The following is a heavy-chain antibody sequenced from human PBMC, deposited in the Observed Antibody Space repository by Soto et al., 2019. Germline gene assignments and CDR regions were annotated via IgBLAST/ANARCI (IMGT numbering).Heavy chain of an antibody. CDR3: GHIMTTVTTT. CDR2: IYWDDDK. V-gene: IGHV2-5*02. J-gene: IGHJ5*02. CDR1: GFSLSTSGVG. D-gene: IGHD4-17*01. Sequence: QITLKESGPTLVKPTQTLTLTCTFSGFSLSTSGVGVNWIRQPQGKALEWVALIYWDDDKRYSPSLKSRLTITKYSPNTPVVLTTTNMDPVHTATYYCGHIMTTVTTTWGQGTLVTVSS.